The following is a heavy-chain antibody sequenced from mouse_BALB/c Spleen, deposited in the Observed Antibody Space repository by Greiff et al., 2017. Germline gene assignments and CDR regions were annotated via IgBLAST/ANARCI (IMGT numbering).Heavy chain of an antibody. CDR3: ARRGNYENWYFDV. CDR2: INPSTGYT. Sequence: QVQLKESGAELAKPGASVKMSCKASGYTFTSYWMHWVKQRPGQGLEWIEYINPSTGYTEYNQKFKDKATLTADKSSSTAYMQLSSLTSEDSAVYYCARRGNYENWYFDVWGAGTTVTVSS. V-gene: IGHV1-7*01. CDR1: GYTFTSYW. J-gene: IGHJ1*01. D-gene: IGHD2-1*01.